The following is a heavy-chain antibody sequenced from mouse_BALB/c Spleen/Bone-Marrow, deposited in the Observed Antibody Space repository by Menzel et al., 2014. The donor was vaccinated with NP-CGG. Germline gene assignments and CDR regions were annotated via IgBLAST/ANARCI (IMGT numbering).Heavy chain of an antibody. D-gene: IGHD2-3*01. Sequence: VQLKESGPELMKPGASVKISCKASGYLFTSYYMHWVKQSHGESLEWIGYFDPFNGGTSYNQKFKGKATLTVDKSSSTAYMHLSSLTSEDSAVYFCARSYDGYPYAMNYWGQGTSVTVSP. J-gene: IGHJ4*01. CDR2: FDPFNGGT. CDR1: GYLFTSYY. V-gene: IGHV1S135*01. CDR3: ARSYDGYPYAMNY.